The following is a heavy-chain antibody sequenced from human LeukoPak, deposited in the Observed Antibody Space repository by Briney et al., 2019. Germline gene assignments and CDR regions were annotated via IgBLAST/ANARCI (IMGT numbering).Heavy chain of an antibody. CDR3: AKGTYYYGSAESTGSWYFDL. D-gene: IGHD3-10*01. Sequence: GRSLRLSCAASGFTFSSYGMHWVRQAPGKGLEWVAVISYDGSNKYYADSVKGRFTISRDNSKNTLYLQMNSLRAEDTAVYYCAKGTYYYGSAESTGSWYFDLWGRGTLVTVSS. V-gene: IGHV3-30*18. CDR2: ISYDGSNK. CDR1: GFTFSSYG. J-gene: IGHJ2*01.